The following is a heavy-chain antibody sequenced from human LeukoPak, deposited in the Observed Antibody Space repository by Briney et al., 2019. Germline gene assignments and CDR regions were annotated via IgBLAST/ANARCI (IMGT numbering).Heavy chain of an antibody. Sequence: SGPALVKPTQTLTLTCTFSGFSLSTSGMCVSWIRQPPGKALEWLARIDWDDDKYYSTSLKTRLTISKDISKNQVVLTMTNMDPVDTATYYCARIKYGSGSQPYFDYWGQGTLVTVSS. CDR1: GFSLSTSGMC. D-gene: IGHD3-10*01. CDR3: ARIKYGSGSQPYFDY. J-gene: IGHJ4*02. V-gene: IGHV2-70*11. CDR2: IDWDDDK.